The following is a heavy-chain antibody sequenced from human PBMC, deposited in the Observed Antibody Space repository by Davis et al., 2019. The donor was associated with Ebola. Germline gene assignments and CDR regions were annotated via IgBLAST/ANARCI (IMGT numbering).Heavy chain of an antibody. V-gene: IGHV1-18*01. Sequence: AASVKVSCKASGYTFKNYAISWVRQAPGQGLEWMGWISVYNGNTNYAQIFQGRVTMTTDTSIGTAYLELRNLRSDDTVVSFCARTSIMRTTTTATDIWGQGTSVTVSA. CDR3: ARTSIMRTTTTATDI. CDR1: GYTFKNYA. D-gene: IGHD1-26*01. J-gene: IGHJ3*02. CDR2: ISVYNGNT.